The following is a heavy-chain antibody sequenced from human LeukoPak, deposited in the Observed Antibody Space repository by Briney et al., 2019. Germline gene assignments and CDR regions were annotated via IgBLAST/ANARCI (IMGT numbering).Heavy chain of an antibody. CDR1: GGSINSGSYY. Sequence: SQTLSLTCTVSGGSINSGSYYWSWIRQPAGKGLEWIGRIYTSGSTNYNPSLKSRVTISVDTSKNQFSLKLSSVTAADTAVYYCARARWDYYGSGSYPGYYYYYMDVWGKGTTVTISS. J-gene: IGHJ6*03. CDR3: ARARWDYYGSGSYPGYYYYYMDV. D-gene: IGHD3-10*01. CDR2: IYTSGST. V-gene: IGHV4-61*02.